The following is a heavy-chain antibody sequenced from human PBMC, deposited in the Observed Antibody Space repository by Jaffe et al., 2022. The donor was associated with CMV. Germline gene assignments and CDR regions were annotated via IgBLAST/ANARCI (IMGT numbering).Heavy chain of an antibody. CDR3: ATFGRAPALSVEY. V-gene: IGHV3-53*01. CDR1: GLTVSRYY. D-gene: IGHD2-2*01. J-gene: IGHJ4*02. Sequence: EVQLVESGGGLIQPGGSLRLSCAASGLTVSRYYMSWVRQAPGRGLEWVSVIYSDGTTNYADSVKGRFTISRDNSKNTLYLQVNSLRADDTAVYYCATFGRAPALSVEYWGQGTLVTVSS. CDR2: IYSDGTT.